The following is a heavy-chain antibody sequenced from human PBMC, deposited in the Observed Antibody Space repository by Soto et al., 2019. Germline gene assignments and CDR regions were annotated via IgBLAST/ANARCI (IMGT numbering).Heavy chain of an antibody. CDR3: TTDPYYDSSGYYYGGNYFDY. CDR2: IKSKTDGGTT. J-gene: IGHJ4*02. CDR1: GFTFSNAW. D-gene: IGHD3-22*01. V-gene: IGHV3-15*07. Sequence: EVQLVESGGGLVKPGGSLRLSCAASGFTFSNAWMNWVRQAPGKGLEWVGRIKSKTDGGTTDYAAPVKGRFTISRDDSKNTLYLQMNSLKTEDTAVYYCTTDPYYDSSGYYYGGNYFDYWGQGTLVTVSS.